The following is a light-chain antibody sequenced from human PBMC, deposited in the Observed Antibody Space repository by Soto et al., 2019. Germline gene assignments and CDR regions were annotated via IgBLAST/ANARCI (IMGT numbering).Light chain of an antibody. Sequence: ESVLTQSPGTLSLSPGERATLSCRASQSVSSNYLAWYQQKPGQAPRLLIYGASNRATGIPARFSGSGSGTDFTLTISSLEPEDFAVYYCQQRSNWPPITFGQGTRLEIK. CDR2: GAS. V-gene: IGKV3-11*01. CDR1: QSVSSNY. CDR3: QQRSNWPPIT. J-gene: IGKJ5*01.